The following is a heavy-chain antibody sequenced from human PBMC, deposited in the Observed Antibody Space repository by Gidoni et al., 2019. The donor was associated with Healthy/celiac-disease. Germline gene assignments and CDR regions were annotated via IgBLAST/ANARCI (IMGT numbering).Heavy chain of an antibody. D-gene: IGHD2-15*01. CDR1: GFTVSSNY. CDR2: IYSGGST. Sequence: EVQLVESGGGLVQPGGSLRLSCAASGFTVSSNYMSWVRQAPGKGLEWVSVIYSGGSTYYADSVKGRFTISRDNSKNTLYLQMNSLRAEDTAVYYCANYLDCSGGSCSPFDYWGQGTLVTVSS. V-gene: IGHV3-66*01. J-gene: IGHJ4*02. CDR3: ANYLDCSGGSCSPFDY.